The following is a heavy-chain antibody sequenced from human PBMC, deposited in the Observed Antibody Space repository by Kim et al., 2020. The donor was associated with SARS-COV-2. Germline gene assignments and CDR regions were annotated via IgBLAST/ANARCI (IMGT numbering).Heavy chain of an antibody. CDR2: RNK. V-gene: IGHV3-33*06. Sequence: RNKNHADPVKGRITTSRDNSKNTRYLQMNSLRAEDTAVYYCAKDDYGMDVWGQGTTVTVSS. CDR3: AKDDYGMDV. J-gene: IGHJ6*02.